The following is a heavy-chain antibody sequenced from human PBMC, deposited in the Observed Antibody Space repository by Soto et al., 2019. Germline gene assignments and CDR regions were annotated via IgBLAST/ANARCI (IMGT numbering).Heavy chain of an antibody. D-gene: IGHD3-10*01. CDR2: INHSGST. CDR3: ARGSLLWFEELLFRYYFDY. Sequence: QVQLQQWGAGLLKPSETLSLTCAVYGGSFSGYYWCWIRQPPGKGLEWIGEINHSGSTNYNPSLKSRVTMSVDTSKNQSSLKLSSVAAEDTAVYYCARGSLLWFEELLFRYYFDYWGQGTLVTVSS. J-gene: IGHJ4*02. V-gene: IGHV4-34*01. CDR1: GGSFSGYY.